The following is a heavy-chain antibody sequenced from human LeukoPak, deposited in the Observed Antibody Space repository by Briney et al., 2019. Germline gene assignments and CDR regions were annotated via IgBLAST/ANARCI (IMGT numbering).Heavy chain of an antibody. D-gene: IGHD1-14*01. V-gene: IGHV3-23*01. CDR1: GFTFTKFA. Sequence: SGGSLRLSCAGSGFTFTKFAMTWVRQAPGKGLEWVSSMGPTGDTDYLDSVKGRFSLSRDVSKSTMSLQMSTLRVDDTAVYFCAKATPYGTTWVGGFDLWGQGTMVTVSS. CDR2: MGPTGDT. J-gene: IGHJ3*01. CDR3: AKATPYGTTWVGGFDL.